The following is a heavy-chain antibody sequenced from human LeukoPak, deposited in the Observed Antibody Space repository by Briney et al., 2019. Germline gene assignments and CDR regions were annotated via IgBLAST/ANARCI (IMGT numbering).Heavy chain of an antibody. V-gene: IGHV4-31*03. Sequence: PSETLSLTCTVSGGSISSGGYYWSWIRQHPGKGLEWIGYIYYSGSTYYNPSLKSRVTISVDTSKNQFSLKLSSVTAADTAVYYCARWPAAAGNDYWGQGTLVTVSS. D-gene: IGHD6-13*01. CDR1: GGSISSGGYY. J-gene: IGHJ4*02. CDR2: IYYSGST. CDR3: ARWPAAAGNDY.